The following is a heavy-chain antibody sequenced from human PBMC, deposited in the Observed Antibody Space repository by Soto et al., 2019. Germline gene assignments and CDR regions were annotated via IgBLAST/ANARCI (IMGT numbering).Heavy chain of an antibody. D-gene: IGHD1-26*01. J-gene: IGHJ5*02. V-gene: IGHV4-39*01. Sequence: QLHLRESGPGLVKPSETLSLTCTVSGGSITSSSYYWGWIRQPPGKGLRWIGGIYYSGSTYYNPSLKSRVTISVDTSKNQFSLKLSSVTAADTAVYYCATQEVGGSYVYTFDPWGQGTLVTVSS. CDR3: ATQEVGGSYVYTFDP. CDR2: IYYSGST. CDR1: GGSITSSSYY.